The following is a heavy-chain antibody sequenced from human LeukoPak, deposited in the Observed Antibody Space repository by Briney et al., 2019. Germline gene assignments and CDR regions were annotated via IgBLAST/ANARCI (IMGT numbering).Heavy chain of an antibody. V-gene: IGHV3-7*01. D-gene: IGHD3-16*01. CDR3: ARDPAWGALDY. Sequence: GGSLRLSCAASGFPFSKSWMSWVRQAPGKGLEWVADINQDGSEIYYVDSVRGRFTISRDDAKSSLYLQMNSLRAEDTALYPCARDPAWGALDYWGQGTLVTVSS. J-gene: IGHJ4*02. CDR2: INQDGSEI. CDR1: GFPFSKSW.